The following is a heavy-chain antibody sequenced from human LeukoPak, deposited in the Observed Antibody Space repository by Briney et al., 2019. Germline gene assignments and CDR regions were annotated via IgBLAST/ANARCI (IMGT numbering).Heavy chain of an antibody. CDR2: MNPNSGNT. D-gene: IGHD6-6*01. CDR3: ARAPLIAARTFDP. V-gene: IGHV1-8*03. Sequence: GASVKVSCKASGYTFTSYDINWVRQATGQGLEWMGWMNPNSGNTGYAQKFQGRVTITRNTSISTAYMELSSLRSEDTAVYYCARAPLIAARTFDPWGQGTLVTVSS. J-gene: IGHJ5*02. CDR1: GYTFTSYD.